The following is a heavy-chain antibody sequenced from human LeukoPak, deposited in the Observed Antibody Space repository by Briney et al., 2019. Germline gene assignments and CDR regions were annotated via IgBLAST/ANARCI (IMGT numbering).Heavy chain of an antibody. Sequence: PGGSLRLSCAASGFTFDDYAMHWVRQAPGKGLEWVSGISWNSGSIGYADSMKGRFTISRDNAKNSLYLQMNSLRSEDTALYYCAKDRALRGRGLYYFDYWGQGTLVTVSS. J-gene: IGHJ4*02. CDR1: GFTFDDYA. V-gene: IGHV3-9*01. CDR3: AKDRALRGRGLYYFDY. CDR2: ISWNSGSI. D-gene: IGHD3-10*01.